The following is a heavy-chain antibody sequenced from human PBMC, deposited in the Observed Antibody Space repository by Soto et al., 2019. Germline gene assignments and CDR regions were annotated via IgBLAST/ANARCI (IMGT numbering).Heavy chain of an antibody. CDR3: ARHSGTAESDSH. CDR2: IYPGDSDT. Sequence: PXESLTISRKGSGYSFTQNWIGLVRQMPGKGLEWMGIIYPGDSDTRYSPSFQGQVTISADKSINTAYLQWSSLKASDTAMYYCARHSGTAESDSHWGQGTLVTVSS. CDR1: GYSFTQNW. V-gene: IGHV5-51*01. J-gene: IGHJ1*01. D-gene: IGHD6-13*01.